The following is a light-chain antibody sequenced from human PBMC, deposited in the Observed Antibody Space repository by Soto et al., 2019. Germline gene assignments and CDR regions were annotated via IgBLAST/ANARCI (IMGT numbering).Light chain of an antibody. V-gene: IGKV1-39*01. CDR2: AAS. CDR1: ENISRH. Sequence: DIQMTQSPSYLSGSVGDRVTITCRASENISRHLNWYQQKPGKAPKLLIYAASSLQNGVPSRFRGGGSGTDFTLTISNLQPEDFATYYCQQTYTTLSITFGQGTRLESK. CDR3: QQTYTTLSIT. J-gene: IGKJ5*01.